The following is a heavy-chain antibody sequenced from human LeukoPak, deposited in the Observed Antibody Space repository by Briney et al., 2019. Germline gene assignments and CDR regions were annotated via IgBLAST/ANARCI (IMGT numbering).Heavy chain of an antibody. CDR3: ARAPGSSDYGDYVPYYYYYYMDV. Sequence: GASVKVSCKASGGTFSSYAISWVRQAPGQGLEWMGGIIPIFGTANYAQKFQGRVTITADKSTSTAYMELSSLRSEDTAVYYCARAPGSSDYGDYVPYYYYYYMDVWGKGTTVTVSS. V-gene: IGHV1-69*06. D-gene: IGHD4-17*01. CDR2: IIPIFGTA. J-gene: IGHJ6*03. CDR1: GGTFSSYA.